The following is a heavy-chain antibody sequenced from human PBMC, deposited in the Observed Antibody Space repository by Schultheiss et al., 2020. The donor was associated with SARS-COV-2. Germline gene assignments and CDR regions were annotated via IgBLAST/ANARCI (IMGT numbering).Heavy chain of an antibody. CDR2: IYSGGST. V-gene: IGHV3-53*01. D-gene: IGHD5-18*01. CDR1: GFTVSSNY. J-gene: IGHJ4*02. CDR3: AKDLWIQLWSGAFDY. Sequence: GGSLRLSCAASGFTVSSNYMSWVRQAPGKGLEWVSVIYSGGSTYYADSVKGRFTISRDNSKNTLYLQMNSLRAEDTAVYYCAKDLWIQLWSGAFDYWGQGTLVTVSS.